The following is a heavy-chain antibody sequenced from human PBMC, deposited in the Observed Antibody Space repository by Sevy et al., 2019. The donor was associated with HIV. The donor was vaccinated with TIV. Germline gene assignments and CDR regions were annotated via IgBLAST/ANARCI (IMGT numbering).Heavy chain of an antibody. CDR1: GYSFNSYW. D-gene: IGHD2-2*02. J-gene: IGHJ3*02. CDR2: IYPGDSDT. V-gene: IGHV5-51*01. Sequence: GESLKISCKGSGYSFNSYWIGWVRQVPGKGLEWMGVIYPGDSDTRYSPSFQGQVTISADKSITTVYLQWSSLKASDTAIYYCARPHIPTAFQAFDIWGQGTMVTVSS. CDR3: ARPHIPTAFQAFDI.